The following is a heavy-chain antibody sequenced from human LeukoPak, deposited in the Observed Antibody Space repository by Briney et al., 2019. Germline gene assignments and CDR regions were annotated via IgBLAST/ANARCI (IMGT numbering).Heavy chain of an antibody. CDR2: MRPNNGNN. V-gene: IGHV1-8*01. Sequence: ASVKVSCTASGYPFSSYDVNWVRQAAGQGLEWIGWMRPNNGNNGYAHKFQDRVTMTRDTSINTAYMELRSLTSEDTAVYYCARGPPESTSSDSWGQGTLVTISS. CDR1: GYPFSSYD. CDR3: ARGPPESTSSDS. D-gene: IGHD2-2*01. J-gene: IGHJ4*02.